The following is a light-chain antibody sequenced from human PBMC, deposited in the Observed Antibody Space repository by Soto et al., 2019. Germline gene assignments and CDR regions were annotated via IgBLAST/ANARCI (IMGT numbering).Light chain of an antibody. J-gene: IGKJ1*01. CDR2: KAS. V-gene: IGKV1-5*03. CDR3: QQYNDNWA. CDR1: QRVSRW. Sequence: DIQMTQSPSTLSASVGDRVTITCRASQRVSRWLAWYQQKPGKAPKLLIYKASTLESGVPTRFSGSGDGTEFPLAISSRGPDDAETYSCQQYNDNWAFGQGTKVEIK.